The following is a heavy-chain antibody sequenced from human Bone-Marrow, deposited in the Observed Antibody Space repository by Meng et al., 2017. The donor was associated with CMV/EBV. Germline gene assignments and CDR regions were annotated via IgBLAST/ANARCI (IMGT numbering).Heavy chain of an antibody. J-gene: IGHJ4*02. V-gene: IGHV1-69*04. D-gene: IGHD2-15*01. CDR1: TLSSFT. Sequence: TLSSFTISWVRQAPGQGLEWMGRIIPILDITKYAQKFQGRVTMTADKSTNTAYMDLSSLTSEDTAVYYCAREGSFGYCSGGSCSFDNWGQGTLVTVSS. CDR3: AREGSFGYCSGGSCSFDN. CDR2: IIPILDIT.